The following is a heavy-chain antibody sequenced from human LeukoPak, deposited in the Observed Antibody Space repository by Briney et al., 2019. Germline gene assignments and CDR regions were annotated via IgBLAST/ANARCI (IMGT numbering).Heavy chain of an antibody. CDR3: ARAVGIQVPDV. Sequence: GGSLRLSCAASGFTFSSYSMNWVRQAPGKGLEWVSSISSSSSYIYYADSVKGRFTISRDNAKNSLYLQMNGRRAEDTAVYYCARAVGIQVPDVWGKGTTVTVSS. CDR1: GFTFSSYS. V-gene: IGHV3-21*01. CDR2: ISSSSSYI. J-gene: IGHJ6*04. D-gene: IGHD5-18*01.